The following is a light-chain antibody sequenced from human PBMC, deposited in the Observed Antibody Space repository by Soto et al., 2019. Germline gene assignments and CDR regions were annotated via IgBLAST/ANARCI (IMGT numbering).Light chain of an antibody. CDR2: DNN. V-gene: IGLV1-51*01. J-gene: IGLJ2*01. CDR3: GTWDSSLSAVV. Sequence: QSVLTQPPSVSAAPGQKVTISCSGSSSNIGNNYVSWSQQLPGTAPKLLIYDNNKRPSGIPDRFSGSKSGTSATLGITGLPTGDEADYYCGTWDSSLSAVVFGGGTKLTVL. CDR1: SSNIGNNY.